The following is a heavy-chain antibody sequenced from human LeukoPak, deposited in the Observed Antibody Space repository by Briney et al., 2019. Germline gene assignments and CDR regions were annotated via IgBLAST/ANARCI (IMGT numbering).Heavy chain of an antibody. Sequence: SVKVSCKASGGTFSSYAISWVRQAPGQGLEWMGGIIPIFGTANYAQKFQGRVTMTTDTSTSTAYMELRSLRSDDTAVYYCARDYGGYYYDSSGYYPTSPNDAFDIWGQGTMVTVSS. J-gene: IGHJ3*02. D-gene: IGHD3-22*01. CDR1: GGTFSSYA. CDR3: ARDYGGYYYDSSGYYPTSPNDAFDI. CDR2: IIPIFGTA. V-gene: IGHV1-69*05.